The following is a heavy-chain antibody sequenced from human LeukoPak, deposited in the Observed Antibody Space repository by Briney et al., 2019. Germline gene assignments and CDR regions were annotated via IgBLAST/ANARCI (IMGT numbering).Heavy chain of an antibody. V-gene: IGHV4-4*07. CDR1: GGSISSYY. CDR3: VRDRRCSSTSCPEDYYYYYYMDV. D-gene: IGHD2-2*01. J-gene: IGHJ6*03. CDR2: IYTSGST. Sequence: SETLFLTCTVSGGSISSYYWSWIRQPAGKGLEWIGRIYTSGSTNYNPSLKSRGTMSVDTSKNQISLKLSSVTAADTAGDYGVRDRRCSSTSCPEDYYYYYYMDVWGKGTTVTVSS.